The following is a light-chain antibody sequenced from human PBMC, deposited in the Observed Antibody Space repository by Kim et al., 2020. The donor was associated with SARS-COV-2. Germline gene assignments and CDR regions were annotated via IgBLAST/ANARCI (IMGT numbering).Light chain of an antibody. Sequence: GQSVTISCPGTSSDVGDYDYVSWYQQHPGKAPKLMIYDVNKRPSGVPDRFSGSKSGNTASLTISGLQAEDEADYYCYSYAGTYTWVFGGGTQLTVL. J-gene: IGLJ3*02. V-gene: IGLV2-11*03. CDR2: DVN. CDR3: YSYAGTYTWV. CDR1: SSDVGDYDY.